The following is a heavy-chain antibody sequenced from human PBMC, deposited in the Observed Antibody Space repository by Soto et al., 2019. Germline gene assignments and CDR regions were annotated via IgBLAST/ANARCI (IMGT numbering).Heavy chain of an antibody. CDR2: IYPNGRA. V-gene: IGHV4-4*07. J-gene: IGHJ2*01. D-gene: IGHD5-18*01. Sequence: QVQLQESGPGLVTASETLTLTCTISGGSINNYYWTWVRQPPGNGLECMGRIYPNGRAHYNPSLQSRVTLSVDVSKNQFSLRVNSVTATDTAIDFCARDYDVNTALNYWYFDLWGRGTLVTVSS. CDR1: GGSINNYY. CDR3: ARDYDVNTALNYWYFDL.